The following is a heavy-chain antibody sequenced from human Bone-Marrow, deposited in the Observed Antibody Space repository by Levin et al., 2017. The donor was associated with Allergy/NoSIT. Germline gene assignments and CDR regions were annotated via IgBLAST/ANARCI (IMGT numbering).Heavy chain of an antibody. D-gene: IGHD3-3*01. CDR1: GGSFSGYY. J-gene: IGHJ6*03. Sequence: SETLSLTCAVYGGSFSGYYWSWIRQPPGKGLEWIGEINHSGSTNYNPSLKSRVTISVDTSKNQFSLKLSSVTAADTAVYYCARLAGLRFLEWLFPSLNYYMDVWGKGTTVTVSS. CDR2: INHSGST. CDR3: ARLAGLRFLEWLFPSLNYYMDV. V-gene: IGHV4-34*01.